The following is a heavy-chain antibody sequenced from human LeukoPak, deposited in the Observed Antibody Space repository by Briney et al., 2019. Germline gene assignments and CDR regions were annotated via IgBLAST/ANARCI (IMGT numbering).Heavy chain of an antibody. J-gene: IGHJ5*02. D-gene: IGHD3-10*01. CDR1: GFTFSDHY. V-gene: IGHV3-72*01. CDR3: RVEGVGP. Sequence: GGSLRLSCAASGFTFSDHYMDWVRQPPGKGLEWVGRVRNKPNSYTTEYAASVRGRFTISRDDSKNSLYLQMNSLKTDDTAVYYCRVEGVGPWGQGTLVTASS. CDR2: VRNKPNSYTT.